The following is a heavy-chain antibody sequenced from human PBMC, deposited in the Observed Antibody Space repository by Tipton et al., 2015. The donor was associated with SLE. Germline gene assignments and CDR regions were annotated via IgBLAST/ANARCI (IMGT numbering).Heavy chain of an antibody. V-gene: IGHV4-61*02. CDR2: IYTRGST. CDR3: ARHQSFRGGSYDFWSGLYHFDF. Sequence: TLSLTCTVSGGSISSGSYYWSWIRQPAGKGLEWLGRIYTRGSTNYNPSLKSRVTISVDTSKNQFSLKLTSVTAADTAVYYCARHQSFRGGSYDFWSGLYHFDFWGRGTLVTVSS. D-gene: IGHD3-3*01. J-gene: IGHJ4*02. CDR1: GGSISSGSYY.